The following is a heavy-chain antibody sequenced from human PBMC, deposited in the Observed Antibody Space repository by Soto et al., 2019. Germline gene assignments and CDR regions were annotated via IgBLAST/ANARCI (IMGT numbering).Heavy chain of an antibody. J-gene: IGHJ4*02. Sequence: GGSLRLSCTASGFTFSEYSMSWVRQAPGKGLEWVSSITHSGTYVYYADSVKGRFTISRDSASNSLFLQMTSLRAEDTAVYHCARARGDDWYSDYWGQGTLVTVSS. D-gene: IGHD5-12*01. V-gene: IGHV3-21*01. CDR2: ITHSGTYV. CDR1: GFTFSEYS. CDR3: ARARGDDWYSDY.